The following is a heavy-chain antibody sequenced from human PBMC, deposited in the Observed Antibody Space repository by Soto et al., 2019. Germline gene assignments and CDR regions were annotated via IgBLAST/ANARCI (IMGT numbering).Heavy chain of an antibody. V-gene: IGHV1-69*01. Sequence: SVKVAFKASGGPLTSYAVIWVRQAPGQGLEWMGGIIPIFGTANYAQKFQCRVTITADESTSTAYMELSSLRSEDTAVYYCATMEAGHCSGASCSEYYYYGMDVCGQRTTVTVSS. J-gene: IGHJ6*02. CDR1: GGPLTSYA. CDR2: IIPIFGTA. CDR3: ATMEAGHCSGASCSEYYYYGMDV. D-gene: IGHD2-15*01.